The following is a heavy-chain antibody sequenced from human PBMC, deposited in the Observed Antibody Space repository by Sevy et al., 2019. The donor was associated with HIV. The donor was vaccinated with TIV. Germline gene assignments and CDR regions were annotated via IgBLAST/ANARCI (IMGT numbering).Heavy chain of an antibody. CDR1: GFTFSDYY. D-gene: IGHD2-15*01. CDR3: ARRLKIKEYCSGGSCYAQYFDY. J-gene: IGHJ4*02. CDR2: ISSSSSYT. V-gene: IGHV3-11*06. Sequence: GGSLRLSCAASGFTFSDYYMSWIRQAPGKGLEWVSYISSSSSYTNYADSVKGRFTISRDNAKNSLYLQMNSLRAEDTAXYYCARRLKIKEYCSGGSCYAQYFDYWGQGTLVTVSS.